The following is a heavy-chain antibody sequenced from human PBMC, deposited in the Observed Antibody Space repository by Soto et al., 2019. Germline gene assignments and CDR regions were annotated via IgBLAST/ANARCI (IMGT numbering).Heavy chain of an antibody. J-gene: IGHJ4*02. V-gene: IGHV4-39*01. Sequence: QVQLQKSGPGLLKPSETLSLTCTVSGGYISSPSYNWGWVRQPPGKGPEWIGSFFYGGRTHSSPYLDSRLFISVDTARSQVSLILTSVTAAVTDVYYRATVEYIAFDSSGQVAQVVVSS. CDR1: GGYISSPSYN. D-gene: IGHD6-6*01. CDR2: FFYGGRT. CDR3: ATVEYIAFDS.